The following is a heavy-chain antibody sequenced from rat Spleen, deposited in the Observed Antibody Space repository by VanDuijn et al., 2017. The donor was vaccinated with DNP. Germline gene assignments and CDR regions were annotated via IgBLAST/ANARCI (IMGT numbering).Heavy chain of an antibody. CDR3: ARSGGVHYGLSLDY. CDR1: GYSITSNY. V-gene: IGHV3-1*01. Sequence: EVQLQESGPGLVKPSQSLSLTCSVTGYSITSNYWGWIRKFPGNKMEYIGHISYSGSTNYNPSLKSRFSITRDTSKNQFFLQLNSVTAEDTATYYCARSGGVHYGLSLDYWGPGTMVTVSS. J-gene: IGHJ2*01. D-gene: IGHD1-6*01. CDR2: ISYSGST.